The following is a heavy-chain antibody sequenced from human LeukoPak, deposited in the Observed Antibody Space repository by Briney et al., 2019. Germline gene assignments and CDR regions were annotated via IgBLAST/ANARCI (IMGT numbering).Heavy chain of an antibody. D-gene: IGHD6-19*01. V-gene: IGHV3-30*07. CDR2: ISHDSKTK. CDR1: GFSFIDFA. Sequence: GGSLRLSCSASGFSFIDFAMHWVRQAPGKGLEWVAVISHDSKTKYHAESVKGRFTISRDNSKNTVYLQMNSLRAEDTAVYYCARGGSGWYRLREPFDYWGQGTLVTVSS. J-gene: IGHJ4*02. CDR3: ARGGSGWYRLREPFDY.